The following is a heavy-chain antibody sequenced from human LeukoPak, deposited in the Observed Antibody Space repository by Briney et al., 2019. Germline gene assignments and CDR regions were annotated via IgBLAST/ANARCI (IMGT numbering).Heavy chain of an antibody. D-gene: IGHD1-26*01. J-gene: IGHJ4*02. CDR3: ARAPEWEHQGTLDY. CDR1: GFTFSSYA. CDR2: ISYDGSNK. Sequence: PGRSLRLSYAASGFTFSSYAMHWVRQAPGKGLEWVAVISYDGSNKYYADSVKGRFTISRDNSKNTLYLQMNSLRAEDTAVYYCARAPEWEHQGTLDYWGQGTLVTVSS. V-gene: IGHV3-30*01.